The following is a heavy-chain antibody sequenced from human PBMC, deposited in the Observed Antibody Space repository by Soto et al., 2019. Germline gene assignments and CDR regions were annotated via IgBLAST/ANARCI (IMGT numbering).Heavy chain of an antibody. CDR1: GFTFSSYW. V-gene: IGHV3-7*01. D-gene: IGHD2-15*01. Sequence: EVQLVESGGGLVQPGGSLRLSCAASGFTFSSYWMSWVRQAPGKGLEWVANIKQDGSEKYYVDSGKGRFTISRDNAKNSLYLQMNSLRAEDTAVYYCARAADCSGGSCYSINYYYYYGMDVWGQGTTVTVSS. CDR2: IKQDGSEK. CDR3: ARAADCSGGSCYSINYYYYYGMDV. J-gene: IGHJ6*02.